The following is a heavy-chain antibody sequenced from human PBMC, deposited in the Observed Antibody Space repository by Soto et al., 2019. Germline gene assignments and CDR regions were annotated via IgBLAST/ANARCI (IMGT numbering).Heavy chain of an antibody. J-gene: IGHJ4*02. CDR3: ARENRYCNNGVCSYYFDY. CDR1: GFTFSNSA. CDR2: ISNNGGSA. Sequence: GGSLRLSCAASGFTFSNSAMNWVRQAPGKGLECVSLISNNGGSASHADSVQGRFIISRDNDKNSLYLQMNSLRAEDTAVYYCARENRYCNNGVCSYYFDYWGKGTLVTVSS. V-gene: IGHV3-23*01. D-gene: IGHD2-8*01.